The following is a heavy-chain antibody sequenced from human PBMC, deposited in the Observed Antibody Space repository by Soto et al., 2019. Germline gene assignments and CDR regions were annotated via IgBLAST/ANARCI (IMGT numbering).Heavy chain of an antibody. V-gene: IGHV3-9*01. CDR1: GFTFDDYA. CDR3: AKEYCGGDCYSGNPPYFDY. CDR2: ISWNSGSI. Sequence: GGSLRLSCAASGFTFDDYAMHWVRQAPGKGLEWVSGISWNSGSIGYADSVKGRFTISRDNAKNSLYLQMNSLRAEDTALYYCAKEYCGGDCYSGNPPYFDYWGQGTLVTVSS. D-gene: IGHD2-21*02. J-gene: IGHJ4*02.